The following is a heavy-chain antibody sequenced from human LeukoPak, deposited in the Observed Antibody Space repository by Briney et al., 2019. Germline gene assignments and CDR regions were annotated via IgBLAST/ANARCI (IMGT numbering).Heavy chain of an antibody. D-gene: IGHD5-12*01. CDR1: GFTFSSYW. CDR3: ARDLMSGYDYPANLEMATFEPLDY. J-gene: IGHJ4*02. CDR2: IKQDGSEK. Sequence: PAGGSLRLSCAAAGFTFSSYWMSWVRQAPGKGREWVANIKQDGSEKYYVDSVKGRFTISRDNAKNSLCLQMNSLRAEDTAVYYCARDLMSGYDYPANLEMATFEPLDYWGQGTLVTVSS. V-gene: IGHV3-7*01.